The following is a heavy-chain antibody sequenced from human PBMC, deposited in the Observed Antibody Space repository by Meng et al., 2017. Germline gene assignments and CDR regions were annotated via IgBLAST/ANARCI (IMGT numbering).Heavy chain of an antibody. CDR2: IWYDGSNK. Sequence: LSLTCAASGFTFSSYGMHWVRQAPGKGLEWVAVIWYDGSNKYYADSVKGRFTISRDNSKNTLYLQMNSLRAEDTAVYYCARRRGSSGWKFDYWGQGTLVTVSS. CDR1: GFTFSSYG. J-gene: IGHJ4*02. CDR3: ARRRGSSGWKFDY. D-gene: IGHD6-19*01. V-gene: IGHV3-33*01.